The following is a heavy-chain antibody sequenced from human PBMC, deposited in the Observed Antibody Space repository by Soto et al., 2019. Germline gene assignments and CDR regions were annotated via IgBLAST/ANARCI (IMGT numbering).Heavy chain of an antibody. CDR3: ARGGGYDPYYYYYMDV. D-gene: IGHD5-12*01. J-gene: IGHJ6*03. CDR2: MNPNSGNT. V-gene: IGHV1-8*01. Sequence: ASVKVSCKASGYTFTSYDINWVRQATGQGLEWMGWMNPNSGNTGYAQKFQGRVTMTRNTSISTAYMELSSLRSEDTAVYYCARGGGYDPYYYYYMDVWGKGTTVTVSS. CDR1: GYTFTSYD.